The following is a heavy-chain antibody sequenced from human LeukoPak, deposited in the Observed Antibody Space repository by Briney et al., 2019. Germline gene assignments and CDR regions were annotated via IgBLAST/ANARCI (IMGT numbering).Heavy chain of an antibody. CDR3: ARLGGNYSHYYYYMGV. CDR1: GFTFSSYG. J-gene: IGHJ6*03. V-gene: IGHV3-23*01. Sequence: GGTLRLSCAASGFTFSSYGMSWVRQAPGKGLEWVSAISGSGGSTYYADSVKGRFTISRDNAKNSLYLHMNSLRAEDTAVYYCARLGGNYSHYYYYMGVWGKGTTVTVSS. D-gene: IGHD1-7*01. CDR2: ISGSGGST.